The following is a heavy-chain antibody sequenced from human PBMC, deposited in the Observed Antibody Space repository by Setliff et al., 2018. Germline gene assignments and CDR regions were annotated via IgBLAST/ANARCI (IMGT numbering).Heavy chain of an antibody. CDR3: AREGVDTRSSTDYRYYMDV. CDR2: IIPMFGTP. CDR1: GYSFTIYG. D-gene: IGHD5-18*01. Sequence: GASVKVSCKASGYSFTIYGISWVRQAPGQGLEWMGGIIPMFGTPAYAQKFQDRVTIITDESTSTAYMELRSLRTEDTAVYYCAREGVDTRSSTDYRYYMDVWGKGTTVTVSS. J-gene: IGHJ6*03. V-gene: IGHV1-69*05.